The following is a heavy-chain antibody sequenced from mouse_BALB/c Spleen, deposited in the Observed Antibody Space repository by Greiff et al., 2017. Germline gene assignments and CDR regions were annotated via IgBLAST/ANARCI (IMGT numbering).Heavy chain of an antibody. CDR3: LPPYYAMDY. Sequence: VQLQQSGAELVRSGASVKLSCTASGFNIKDYYMHWVKQRPEQGLEWIGWIDPENGDTEYAPKFQGKATMTADTSSNTAYLQLSSLTSEDTAVYYCLPPYYAMDYWGQGTSVTGSS. V-gene: IGHV14-4*02. J-gene: IGHJ4*01. CDR1: GFNIKDYY. CDR2: IDPENGDT. D-gene: IGHD2-10*01.